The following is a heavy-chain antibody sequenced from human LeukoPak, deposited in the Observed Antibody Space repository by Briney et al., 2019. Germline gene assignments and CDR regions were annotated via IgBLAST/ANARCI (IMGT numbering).Heavy chain of an antibody. CDR2: INPNSGGT. Sequence: GASVKVSCKASGYTFTGYYMHWVRQAPGQGLEWMGWINPNSGGTNYAQKFQGWVTMTRDTSISTAYMELSRLRSDDTAVYYCARGLGRYYDSSGPWYFDYWGQRTLVTVSS. V-gene: IGHV1-2*04. CDR1: GYTFTGYY. CDR3: ARGLGRYYDSSGPWYFDY. D-gene: IGHD3-22*01. J-gene: IGHJ4*02.